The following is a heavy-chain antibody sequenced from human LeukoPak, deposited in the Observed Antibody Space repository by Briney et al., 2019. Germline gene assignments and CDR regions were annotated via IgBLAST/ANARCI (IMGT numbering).Heavy chain of an antibody. CDR2: ISAYNGNT. D-gene: IGHD5-12*01. Sequence: ASVKVSCKASGYTFTSYGISWVRQAPGQGLEWMGWISAYNGNTNYAQKLQGRVTMTTDTSTSTAYMELRSLRSEDTAVYYCARAPGVATIRGYYYYYMDVWGKGTTVTVSS. V-gene: IGHV1-18*01. J-gene: IGHJ6*03. CDR1: GYTFTSYG. CDR3: ARAPGVATIRGYYYYYMDV.